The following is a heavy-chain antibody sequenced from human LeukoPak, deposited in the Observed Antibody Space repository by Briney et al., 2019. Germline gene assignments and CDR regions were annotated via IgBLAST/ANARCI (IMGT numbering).Heavy chain of an antibody. V-gene: IGHV3-13*01. CDR1: GLTFSNYW. CDR2: IGTAGDT. D-gene: IGHD3-10*01. CDR3: ARGSAWFGGPWFDP. J-gene: IGHJ5*02. Sequence: GGSLRLSCAASGLTFSNYWMHWVRQATGKGLEWVSAIGTAGDTYYPGSVKGRFTISRENAKNSLYLQMNSLRAGDTAVYYCARGSAWFGGPWFDPWGQGTLVTVSS.